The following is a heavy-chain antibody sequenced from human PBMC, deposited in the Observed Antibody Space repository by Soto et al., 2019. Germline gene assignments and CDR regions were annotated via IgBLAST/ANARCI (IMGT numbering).Heavy chain of an antibody. CDR2: IYYSGST. CDR1: GGSISSGGYY. Sequence: SETLSLTCTVSGGSISSGGYYWSWIRQHPGKGLEWIGYIYYSGSTYYNPSLKSRVTISVDTSKNQFSLKLSPVTAADTAVYYCARVPLGYCSGGSCYHVDYWGQGTLVTVSS. V-gene: IGHV4-31*03. CDR3: ARVPLGYCSGGSCYHVDY. D-gene: IGHD2-15*01. J-gene: IGHJ4*02.